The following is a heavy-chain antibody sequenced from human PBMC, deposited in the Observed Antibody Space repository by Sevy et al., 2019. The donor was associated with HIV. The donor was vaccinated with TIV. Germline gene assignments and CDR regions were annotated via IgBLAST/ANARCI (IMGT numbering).Heavy chain of an antibody. Sequence: GGSLRLSCAASTFTFSDYYMTWIRQAPGKGLEWVSSISSSSRYIYYADSMKGRFTISRDNAKNSLYLQMNSLRAEDTAVYYCARVVAYCSGGSCFPGYYYGMDVWGQGTTVTVSS. CDR3: ARVVAYCSGGSCFPGYYYGMDV. V-gene: IGHV3-11*06. J-gene: IGHJ6*02. D-gene: IGHD2-15*01. CDR1: TFTFSDYY. CDR2: ISSSSRYI.